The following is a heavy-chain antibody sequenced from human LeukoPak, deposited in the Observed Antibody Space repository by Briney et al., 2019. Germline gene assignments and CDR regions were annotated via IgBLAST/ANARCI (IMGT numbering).Heavy chain of an antibody. CDR2: INHSGST. J-gene: IGHJ4*02. V-gene: IGHV4-34*01. CDR3: ARAGFGMAPLRGTPFDY. CDR1: GGSFSGYY. D-gene: IGHD3-10*01. Sequence: SETLSLTCAVYGGSFSGYYWSWIRQPPGKGLEWIGEINHSGSTNYNPSLKSRVTISVGTSKNQFSLKLSSVTAADTAVYYCARAGFGMAPLRGTPFDYWGQGTLVTVSS.